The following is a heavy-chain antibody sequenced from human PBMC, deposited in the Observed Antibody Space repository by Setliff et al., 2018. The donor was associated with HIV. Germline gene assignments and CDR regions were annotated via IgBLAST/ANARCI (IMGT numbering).Heavy chain of an antibody. CDR3: ARGPYCSGGSCYSSLDY. CDR2: IYYSGST. V-gene: IGHV4-59*01. J-gene: IGHJ4*01. Sequence: SETLSLTCTVSSDSISPYYWSWIRQPPGRGLEWIGFIYYSGSTNYSPSLKSRVTISLDSSKDQFSLKLTSVTAADAAVYYCARGPYCSGGSCYSSLDY. D-gene: IGHD2-15*01. CDR1: SDSISPYY.